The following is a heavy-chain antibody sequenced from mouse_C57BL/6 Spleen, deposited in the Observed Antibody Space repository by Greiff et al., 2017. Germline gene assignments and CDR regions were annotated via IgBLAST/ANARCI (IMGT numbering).Heavy chain of an antibody. CDR1: GYTFTDHT. CDR2: IYPRDGST. CDR3: ARSGYSNYYYAMDY. D-gene: IGHD2-5*01. Sequence: QVQLQQSDAELVKPGASVTISCKVSGYTFTDHTIHWMQQTPEKGLEWIGSIYPRDGSTKYTETFKGTATLTADNSSSTAYMQLTSLTSEDSAVYFCARSGYSNYYYAMDYWGQGTSVTVSS. V-gene: IGHV1-78*01. J-gene: IGHJ4*01.